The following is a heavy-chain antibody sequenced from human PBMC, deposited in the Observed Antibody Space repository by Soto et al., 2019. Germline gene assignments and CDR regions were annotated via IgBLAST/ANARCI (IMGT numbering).Heavy chain of an antibody. CDR2: ISYDGTTK. D-gene: IGHD6-13*01. Sequence: PGGSLRLSCVVSGFTFSRYAMHWVRQAPGKGLEWVALISYDGTTKYYTDSVKGRFTISRDNSKNTLYLQMNSLRAEDTAVYYCARRGPGTYFDYWGKGTLVPVAS. V-gene: IGHV3-30*03. CDR3: ARRGPGTYFDY. CDR1: GFTFSRYA. J-gene: IGHJ4*02.